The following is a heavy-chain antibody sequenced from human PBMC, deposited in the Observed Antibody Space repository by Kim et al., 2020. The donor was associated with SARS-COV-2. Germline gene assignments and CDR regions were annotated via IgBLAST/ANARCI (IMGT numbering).Heavy chain of an antibody. CDR2: IHSSGGST. CDR1: GFTFSAYA. Sequence: GGSLRLPCAASGFTFSAYAMSWVRQAPEKGLEWISYIHSSGGSTNYADSVRGRFTISRDNSRNTPYLQMNSLRADDTAVYYCVRQYYGDLDIWGQGTLVT. CDR3: VRQYYGDLDI. D-gene: IGHD4-17*01. V-gene: IGHV3-23*01. J-gene: IGHJ4*02.